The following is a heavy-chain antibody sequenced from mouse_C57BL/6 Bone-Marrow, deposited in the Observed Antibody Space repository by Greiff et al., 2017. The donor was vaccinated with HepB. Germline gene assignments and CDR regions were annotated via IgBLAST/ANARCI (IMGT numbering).Heavy chain of an antibody. CDR1: GFSFNTYA. J-gene: IGHJ1*03. Sequence: EPGGGLVQPKGSLKLSCAASGFSFNTYAMNWVRQAPGKGLEWVARIRSKSHNYATYYADSVKDRFTISRDDSESMLYLQMNNLKTEDTAMYYCVRRHWYFDVWGTGTTVTVSS. CDR2: IRSKSHNYAT. CDR3: VRRHWYFDV. V-gene: IGHV10-1*01.